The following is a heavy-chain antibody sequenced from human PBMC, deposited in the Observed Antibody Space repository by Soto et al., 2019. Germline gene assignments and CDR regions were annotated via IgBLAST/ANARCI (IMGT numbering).Heavy chain of an antibody. CDR3: ARQRTSVVTQAYFDV. CDR1: GGSFNSYF. J-gene: IGHJ4*02. Sequence: SETLSLTCAVYGGSFNSYFWNWVRQPPGKGLEWIGEVTPSGGSNYNPSLRSRVSMSIDTSKDQFSLKLKSVTAADTALYFCARQRTSVVTQAYFDVWGPGSLVTVSS. V-gene: IGHV4-34*01. CDR2: VTPSGGS. D-gene: IGHD2-21*02.